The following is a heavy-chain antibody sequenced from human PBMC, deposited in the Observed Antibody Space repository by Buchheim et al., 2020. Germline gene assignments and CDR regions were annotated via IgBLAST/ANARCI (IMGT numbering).Heavy chain of an antibody. J-gene: IGHJ4*02. CDR3: AKDRGSRSVVAATFVY. D-gene: IGHD2-15*01. Sequence: QVQLVESGGGVVQPGRSLRLSCAASGFTFSSYGMHWVRQAPGKGLEWVAVISYDGSNKYYADSVKGRFTISRDNSKNTLYLQMNSLRAEDTAVYYCAKDRGSRSVVAATFVYWGQGTL. CDR2: ISYDGSNK. V-gene: IGHV3-30*18. CDR1: GFTFSSYG.